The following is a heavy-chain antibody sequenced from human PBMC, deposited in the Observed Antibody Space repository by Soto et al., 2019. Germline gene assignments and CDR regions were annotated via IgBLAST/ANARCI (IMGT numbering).Heavy chain of an antibody. CDR1: GGTFSSYA. CDR3: ARVPWPDGMDV. J-gene: IGHJ6*02. Sequence: GASVKVSCKASGGTFSSYAISWVRQAPGQGLEWMGGIIPIFGTANYAQKFQGRVTMTRDTSTSTVYMELSSLRSEDTAVYYCARVPWPDGMDVWGQGTTVTVSS. V-gene: IGHV1-69*05. CDR2: IIPIFGTA.